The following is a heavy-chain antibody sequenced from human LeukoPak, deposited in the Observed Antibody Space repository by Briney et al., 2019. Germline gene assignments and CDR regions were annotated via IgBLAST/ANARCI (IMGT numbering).Heavy chain of an antibody. D-gene: IGHD3-3*01. V-gene: IGHV1-18*01. Sequence: GASVKVSCKASGYTFTSYGISWVRQAPGQGLEWMGWISAYNGNTNYAQKLQGRVTMTTDTSTSTAYMELSSLRSEDTAVYYCATPSPGFKDLNVPSTIFGVSERTYYYYYMDVWGKGTTVTVSS. CDR3: ATPSPGFKDLNVPSTIFGVSERTYYYYYMDV. CDR2: ISAYNGNT. CDR1: GYTFTSYG. J-gene: IGHJ6*03.